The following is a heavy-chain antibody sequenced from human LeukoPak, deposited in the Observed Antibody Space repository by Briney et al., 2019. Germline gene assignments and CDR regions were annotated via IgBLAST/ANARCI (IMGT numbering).Heavy chain of an antibody. J-gene: IGHJ4*02. CDR3: ARDLGYYYGSGSYSD. CDR2: IYHSGST. Sequence: SETLSLTCTVSGGSISSYSWSWIRQPPGKGLEWIGYIYHSGSTYYNPSLKSRVTISVDRSKNQFSLKLSSVTAADTAVYYCARDLGYYYGSGSYSDWGQGTLVTVSS. D-gene: IGHD3-10*01. V-gene: IGHV4-30-2*01. CDR1: GGSISSYS.